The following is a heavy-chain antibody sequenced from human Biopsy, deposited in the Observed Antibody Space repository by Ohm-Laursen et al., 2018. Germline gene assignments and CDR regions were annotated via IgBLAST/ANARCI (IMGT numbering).Heavy chain of an antibody. Sequence: SDTLSLTCTVSGDSVTKYYWSWIRQPPGQGLEWIGHIYYSVMNNYNPSLQSRVSISVDTSRNQVSLTLSSVTAADTAVYYCARDSGILNYGNFKYYHYYGMDVWGQGTKVTVSS. V-gene: IGHV4-59*02. J-gene: IGHJ6*02. D-gene: IGHD4-11*01. CDR1: GDSVTKYY. CDR2: IYYSVMN. CDR3: ARDSGILNYGNFKYYHYYGMDV.